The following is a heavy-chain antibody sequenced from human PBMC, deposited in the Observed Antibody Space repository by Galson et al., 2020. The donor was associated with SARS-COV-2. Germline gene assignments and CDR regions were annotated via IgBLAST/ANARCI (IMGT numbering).Heavy chain of an antibody. Sequence: GGSLRLSCRGPGFTFRTYWMTWFRQPPGQGLEWVANIKPYGSQRYYVESVTGRFTISRDNAQNSLYLQMDSLRDDDTAVYFCASGSRFYDFWSGRAEYFQHWGLGTLVTVSS. CDR1: GFTFRTYW. D-gene: IGHD3-3*01. V-gene: IGHV3-7*01. J-gene: IGHJ1*01. CDR2: IKPYGSQR. CDR3: ASGSRFYDFWSGRAEYFQH.